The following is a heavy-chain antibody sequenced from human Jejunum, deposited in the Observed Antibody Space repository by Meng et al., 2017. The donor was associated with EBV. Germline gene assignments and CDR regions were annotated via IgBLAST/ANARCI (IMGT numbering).Heavy chain of an antibody. J-gene: IGHJ5*02. V-gene: IGHV4-4*03. CDR1: GRSMIRCYW. Sequence: VKLRGNLSLSGGVAGRSMIRCYWWNWVRQAPGKGPELVGEILHIGTTNYNPGLKSRVTMSVDKSKNHFSLKLTSVTAADTAVYYCARDGGPSGSYAYWFDPWGQGTLVTVSS. CDR3: ARDGGPSGSYAYWFDP. CDR2: ILHIGTT. D-gene: IGHD1-26*01.